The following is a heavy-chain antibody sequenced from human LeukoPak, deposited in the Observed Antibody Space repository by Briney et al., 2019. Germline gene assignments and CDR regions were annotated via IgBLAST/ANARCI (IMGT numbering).Heavy chain of an antibody. V-gene: IGHV4-30-2*01. CDR1: GGSISSGGYY. CDR2: IYHSGST. Sequence: PSQTLSLTCTVSGGSISSGGYYWSWIRQPPGKGLEWIGYIYHSGSTYYNPSLKSRVTISVDRSKNQFSLKLSSVTAADTAVYYCARQVVVTAYYGMDVWGQGTTVTVSS. CDR3: ARQVVVTAYYGMDV. J-gene: IGHJ6*02. D-gene: IGHD3-22*01.